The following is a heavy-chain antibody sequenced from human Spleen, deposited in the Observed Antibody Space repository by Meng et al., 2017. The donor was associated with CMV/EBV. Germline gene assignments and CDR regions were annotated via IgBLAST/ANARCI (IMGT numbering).Heavy chain of an antibody. CDR1: GYTFVNHD. CDR2: INPHNSKS. CDR3: ARGWFSHYFDY. V-gene: IGHV1-18*01. Sequence: SCKSYGYTFVNHDINWVRQAPGQGLEWMELINPHNSKSSLAQKVQNRVTMTTDTSTSTAYMELRSLGSDDTAVYFCARGWFSHYFDYWGQGTLVTVSS. D-gene: IGHD3-10*01. J-gene: IGHJ4*02.